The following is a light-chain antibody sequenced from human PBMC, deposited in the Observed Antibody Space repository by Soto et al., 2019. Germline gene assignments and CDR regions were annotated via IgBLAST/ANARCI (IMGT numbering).Light chain of an antibody. Sequence: DIQLTQSPSSLSTSVGDRVTITCQADHDIKEFLNWYQAKPGKAPKLLIYDASNLQTGVPSRFSGSGSGTRFTFTISSLQTEDIATYYCQRYDSLPPTFGQGTRLDIK. CDR1: HDIKEF. CDR3: QRYDSLPPT. J-gene: IGKJ5*01. V-gene: IGKV1-33*01. CDR2: DAS.